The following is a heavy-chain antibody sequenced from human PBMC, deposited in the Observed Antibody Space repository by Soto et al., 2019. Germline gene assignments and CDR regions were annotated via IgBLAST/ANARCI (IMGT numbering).Heavy chain of an antibody. CDR2: INHSGST. J-gene: IGHJ5*02. D-gene: IGHD3-10*01. CDR3: ARHKNDYGRFNWFDP. Sequence: PSETLSLTCAVYGGSFSGYYWSWIRQPPGKGLEWIGEINHSGSTNYNPSLKSRVTISVDPSNNQFSLRLRSVTAADTAVYYCARHKNDYGRFNWFDPWGQGTPVTVSS. CDR1: GGSFSGYY. V-gene: IGHV4-34*01.